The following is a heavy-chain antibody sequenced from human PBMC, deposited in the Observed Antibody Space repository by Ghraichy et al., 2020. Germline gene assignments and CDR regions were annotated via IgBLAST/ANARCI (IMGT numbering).Heavy chain of an antibody. D-gene: IGHD2-21*02. CDR3: ARYRHCGGHCYDGFDF. CDR1: VDPSIVTT. CDR2: HYTGST. J-gene: IGHJ3*01. V-gene: IGHV4-59*08. Sequence: SEPCPSPALSLVDPSIVTTGAGSGSPQGRDWSGLGIHYTGSTNYNPSLRSRVTMSVDTSKNQFSLKLSSVTATDTAIYYCARYRHCGGHCYDGFDFWGQGTMVTVSS.